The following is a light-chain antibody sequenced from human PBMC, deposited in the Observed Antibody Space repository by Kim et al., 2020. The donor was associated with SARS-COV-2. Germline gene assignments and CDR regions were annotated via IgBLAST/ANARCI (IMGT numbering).Light chain of an antibody. J-gene: IGKJ5*01. Sequence: SPGERATLSCRASQSVTSNLAWYQQKPGQAPRLLIYGASTRATGIPARFSGSGSGTEFTLTITSLQSEDFAVYYCQHYNNWPPITFGQGTRLEIK. CDR1: QSVTSN. V-gene: IGKV3-15*01. CDR3: QHYNNWPPIT. CDR2: GAS.